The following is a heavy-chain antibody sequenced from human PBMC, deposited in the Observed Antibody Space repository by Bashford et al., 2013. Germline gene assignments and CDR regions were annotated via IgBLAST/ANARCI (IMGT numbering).Heavy chain of an antibody. D-gene: IGHD6-13*01. V-gene: IGHV4-31*03. CDR3: ARGAHFVLAAAGSLEY. Sequence: SETLSLTCTVPGAPISSGVFNWTWIRQHPGKGLEWIGYIFHSGTTYYNPSLKSRVSISLDTSKNQFSLKLGSVTAADTAVYYCARGAHFVLAAAGSLEYWGQGKLVTVSS. J-gene: IGHJ4*02. CDR1: GAPISSGVFN. CDR2: IFHSGTT.